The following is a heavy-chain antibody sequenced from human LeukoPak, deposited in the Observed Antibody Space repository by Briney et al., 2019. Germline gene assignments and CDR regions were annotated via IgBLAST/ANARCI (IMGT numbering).Heavy chain of an antibody. Sequence: SSETLSLTCTVSGGSISSSSYYWGWFRQPPGKGLEWIGSIYYSGSTYYNPSLKSRVTISVDTSKNQFSLKLSSVTAADTAVYYCANSRGSLNLDYWGQGTLVTVSS. CDR1: GGSISSSSYY. CDR2: IYYSGST. CDR3: ANSRGSLNLDY. V-gene: IGHV4-39*07. J-gene: IGHJ4*02.